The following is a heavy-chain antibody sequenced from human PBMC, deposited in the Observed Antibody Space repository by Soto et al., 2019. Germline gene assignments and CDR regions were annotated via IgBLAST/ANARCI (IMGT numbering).Heavy chain of an antibody. V-gene: IGHV3-48*01. CDR3: ARDPFHTSGYDDC. CDR2: ISSSSSII. J-gene: IGHJ4*02. CDR1: GSTFSPYN. Sequence: EVQLVESGGGLVQPGGSLRLSCAASGSTFSPYNMIWVRQAPGKGLEWISYISSSSSIISYADSVKGRFTISRDNAKNSLYLQMISLRAEDTAVYFCARDPFHTSGYDDCWGQGTLVTVSS. D-gene: IGHD3-22*01.